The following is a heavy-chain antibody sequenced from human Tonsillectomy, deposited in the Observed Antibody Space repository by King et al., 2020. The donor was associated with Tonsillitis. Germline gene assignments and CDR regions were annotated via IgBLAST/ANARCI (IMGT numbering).Heavy chain of an antibody. D-gene: IGHD3-10*01. Sequence: VQLVESGGGLVQPGGSLRLSCAASEFTFSSYALSWVRQAPGKGLEWVSAISGSGGSTYYADSVKGRFTISRDNSKDTLYLQINSLRAEDTAVYYCAKTTVSLWFEDSHHPYYFDYWGQGTLVAVSS. CDR3: AKTTVSLWFEDSHHPYYFDY. J-gene: IGHJ4*02. CDR1: EFTFSSYA. CDR2: ISGSGGST. V-gene: IGHV3-23*04.